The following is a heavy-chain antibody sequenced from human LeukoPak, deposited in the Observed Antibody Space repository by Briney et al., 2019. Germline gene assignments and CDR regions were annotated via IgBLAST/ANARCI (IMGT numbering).Heavy chain of an antibody. CDR1: GFTFSSYG. CDR2: ISYDGSNK. Sequence: GGSLRLSCAASGFTFSSYGMHWVRQAPGKGLEWVAVISYDGSNKYYADSVKGRFTISRDNAKNSLYLQMNSLRAEDTALYYCAKDLRADFGSYNWFDPWGQGTLVTVSS. V-gene: IGHV3-30*18. D-gene: IGHD3-10*01. CDR3: AKDLRADFGSYNWFDP. J-gene: IGHJ5*02.